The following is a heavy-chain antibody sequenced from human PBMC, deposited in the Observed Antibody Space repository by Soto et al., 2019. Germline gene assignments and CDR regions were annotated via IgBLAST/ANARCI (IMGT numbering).Heavy chain of an antibody. V-gene: IGHV3-30-3*01. Sequence: QVQLVESGGGVVQPGRSLRLSCAASGFTFSSYAMHWVRQAPGKGLEWVAVISYDGSNKYYADSVKGRFTISRDNSKNTLYLQMNSLGAADTAVYYCARYRVTMVRGVIITRKGFDYWGQGTLVTVSS. CDR1: GFTFSSYA. CDR2: ISYDGSNK. J-gene: IGHJ4*02. CDR3: ARYRVTMVRGVIITRKGFDY. D-gene: IGHD3-10*01.